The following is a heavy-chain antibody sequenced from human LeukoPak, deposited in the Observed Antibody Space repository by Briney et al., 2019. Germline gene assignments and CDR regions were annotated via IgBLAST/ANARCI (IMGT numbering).Heavy chain of an antibody. CDR1: GGSVISTNW. Sequence: PSGILSLTCGVSGGSVISTNWWTWVRQPPGKGLEWIGEVHLDGRTNYNPSLESRLTISVDLSENHVSLKLTSVTAADTAVYYCAREGGFYRPLDYSGQGTLVTVSS. CDR2: VHLDGRT. CDR3: AREGGFYRPLDY. D-gene: IGHD3-3*01. J-gene: IGHJ4*02. V-gene: IGHV4-4*02.